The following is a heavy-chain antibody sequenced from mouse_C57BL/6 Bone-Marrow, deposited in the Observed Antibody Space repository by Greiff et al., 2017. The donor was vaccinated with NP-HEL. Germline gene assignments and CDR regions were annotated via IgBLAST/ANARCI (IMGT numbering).Heavy chain of an antibody. Sequence: QVQLQQPGAELVKPGASVKMSCKASGYTFTSYWITWVKQRPGQGLEWIGDIYPGSGSTNYNEKFKSKATLTVDTSSSTAYMQLSSLTSEDSAVYYCAKGEGIYYDFDYWGQGTTLTVSS. D-gene: IGHD2-1*01. V-gene: IGHV1-55*01. CDR1: GYTFTSYW. CDR2: IYPGSGST. CDR3: AKGEGIYYDFDY. J-gene: IGHJ2*01.